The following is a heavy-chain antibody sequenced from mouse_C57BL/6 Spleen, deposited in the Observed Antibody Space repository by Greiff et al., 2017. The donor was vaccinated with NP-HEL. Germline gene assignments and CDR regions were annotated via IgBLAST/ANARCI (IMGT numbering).Heavy chain of an antibody. CDR2: IWRGGST. D-gene: IGHD1-1*01. Sequence: VKLMESGPGLVQPSQSLSITCTVSGFSLTSYGVHWVRQSPGKGLEWLGVIWRGGSTDYNAAFMSRLSSTKDNYKSQVFFTMNSLQADDTAIYYCAKSCNYGSSPYYAMDYWGQGTSVTVSS. CDR1: GFSLTSYG. V-gene: IGHV2-5*01. CDR3: AKSCNYGSSPYYAMDY. J-gene: IGHJ4*01.